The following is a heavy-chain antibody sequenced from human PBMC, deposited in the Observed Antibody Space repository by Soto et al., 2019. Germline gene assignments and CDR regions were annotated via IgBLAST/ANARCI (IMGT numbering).Heavy chain of an antibody. J-gene: IGHJ4*02. Sequence: QVLLVQSGAELKKPGSSVKVSCKTSGGTFSNEAFSWVRQAPGQGLEWMGGIIPLFGPPNYADKFRDRVTISADESASTLYLEVTGLTPEDTAMYYCTRAVIGELAIIGDCDFWGPGTLLTVSS. D-gene: IGHD3-10*01. CDR3: TRAVIGELAIIGDCDF. CDR2: IIPLFGPP. CDR1: GGTFSNEA. V-gene: IGHV1-69*01.